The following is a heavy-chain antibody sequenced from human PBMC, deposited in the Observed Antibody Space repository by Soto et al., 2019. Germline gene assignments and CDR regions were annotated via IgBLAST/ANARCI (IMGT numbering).Heavy chain of an antibody. D-gene: IGHD6-19*01. CDR3: ARQVAGNFEDYYYGMDV. CDR2: IYPGDSDT. Sequence: PGESLKISCKGSGYSFTSYWIGWVRQMPGKGLEWMGIIYPGDSDTRYSPSLQGQVTISADKSISTAYLQWSSLKASDTAMYYCARQVAGNFEDYYYGMDVWGQGTTVTVSS. V-gene: IGHV5-51*01. CDR1: GYSFTSYW. J-gene: IGHJ6*02.